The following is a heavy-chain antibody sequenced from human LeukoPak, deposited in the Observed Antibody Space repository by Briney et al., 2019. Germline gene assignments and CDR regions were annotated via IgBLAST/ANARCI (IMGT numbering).Heavy chain of an antibody. CDR3: ARPLSSSWYVPFDY. J-gene: IGHJ4*02. V-gene: IGHV3-30-3*01. Sequence: PGRSLRLSCAASGFTFSSYAMHWVRQAPGKGLEWVAVISYDRSNKYYADSVKGRFTISRDNSKNTLYLQMNSLRAEDTAVYYCARPLSSSWYVPFDYWGQGTLVTVSS. CDR2: ISYDRSNK. D-gene: IGHD6-13*01. CDR1: GFTFSSYA.